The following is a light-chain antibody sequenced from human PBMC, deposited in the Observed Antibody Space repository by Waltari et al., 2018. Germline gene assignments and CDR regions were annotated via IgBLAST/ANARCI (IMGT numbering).Light chain of an antibody. V-gene: IGKV1-39*01. CDR2: GIS. Sequence: DIQMTQSPSSLSASVGDRVTITCRASQTISRYLNWYQQKPGKAPKHLSSGISSLQSGVPSRFSGSGYGTDFTLTISSLQPEDFATYYCQQSDSIPLTFGGGTKVDIK. J-gene: IGKJ4*01. CDR3: QQSDSIPLT. CDR1: QTISRY.